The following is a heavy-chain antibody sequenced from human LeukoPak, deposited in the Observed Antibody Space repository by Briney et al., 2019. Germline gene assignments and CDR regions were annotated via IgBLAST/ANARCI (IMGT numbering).Heavy chain of an antibody. CDR2: MNPNSGNT. V-gene: IGHV1-8*01. CDR1: GYTFTSYD. J-gene: IGHJ4*02. Sequence: ASVKVSCKASGYTFTSYDINWVRQATGQGLEWMGWMNPNSGNTGYAQKFQGRVTMTRNTSISTAYMELSSLRSEDTAVYYCARASAVADFEGYWGQGTLVTVSS. D-gene: IGHD6-19*01. CDR3: ARASAVADFEGY.